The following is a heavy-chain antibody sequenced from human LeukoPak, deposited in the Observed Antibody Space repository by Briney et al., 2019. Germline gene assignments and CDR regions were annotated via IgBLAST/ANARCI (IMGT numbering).Heavy chain of an antibody. CDR2: INPSSGGT. D-gene: IGHD1-26*01. CDR3: ARQGAATFRWFDP. J-gene: IGHJ5*02. V-gene: IGHV1-2*02. CDR1: GYTFTGYY. Sequence: ASVKVSCKASGYTFTGYYMHWVRQAPGQGLEWMGWINPSSGGTNYAQKFQGRVTMTRDTSISTAYMELSRLRSDDTAVYYCARQGAATFRWFDPWGQGTLVTVSS.